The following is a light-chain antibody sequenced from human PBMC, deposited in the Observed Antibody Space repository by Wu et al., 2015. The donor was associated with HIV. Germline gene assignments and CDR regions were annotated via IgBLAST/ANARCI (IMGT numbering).Light chain of an antibody. CDR3: QQYGSSPIT. CDR2: NAI. V-gene: IGKV3-20*01. Sequence: EIVLRQSPGTLSLSPGERAIFSCRASHNINNRYLAWYQQKLGQAPRLLISNAIIRATGIPDRFSGFASGTDFSLIISTLEPEDFAVYYCQQYGSSPITFGQGTRLKIK. CDR1: HNINNRY. J-gene: IGKJ5*01.